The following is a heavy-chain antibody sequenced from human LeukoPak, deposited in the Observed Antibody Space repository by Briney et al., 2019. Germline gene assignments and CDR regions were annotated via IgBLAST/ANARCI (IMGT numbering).Heavy chain of an antibody. CDR1: GYTFTSYG. Sequence: ASVKVSCKASGYTFTSYGISWVRQAPGQGLEWMGWISAYNGNTNYAQKLQGRVTMTTDTSTSTAYMELRSLRSDDTAVYYCAREQRYCSSTSCYSIWFDPWGQGTLVTVSS. J-gene: IGHJ5*02. V-gene: IGHV1-18*01. CDR2: ISAYNGNT. CDR3: AREQRYCSSTSCYSIWFDP. D-gene: IGHD2-2*01.